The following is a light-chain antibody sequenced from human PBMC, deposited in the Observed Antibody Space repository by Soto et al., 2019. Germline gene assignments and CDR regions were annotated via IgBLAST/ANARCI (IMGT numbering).Light chain of an antibody. V-gene: IGKV3-20*01. J-gene: IGKJ1*01. CDR2: GAS. Sequence: DIVMTHSPESLAVSLGQTATINCKSRHSVSRYLTWYQQKPGQGPRVLIYGASSRATGIPDRFSGSGSGTDFTLTINRLEPEDFAVYYCQQYGSSPPTFGQGTKVDIK. CDR1: HSVSRY. CDR3: QQYGSSPPT.